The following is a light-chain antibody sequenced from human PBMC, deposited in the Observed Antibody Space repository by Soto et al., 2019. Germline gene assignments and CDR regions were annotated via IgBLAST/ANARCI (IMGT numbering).Light chain of an antibody. CDR1: QSISTY. CDR2: TAS. CDR3: QQSYSIEKPT. V-gene: IGKV1-39*01. Sequence: DIQMTQSPSSLSASVGDRVTISCRASQSISTYLNWYQQKPGKAPKLLIYTASNLLSGVPSRFSGSGSGTDFTLIISSLQPEDFATYYCQQSYSIEKPTFGGGTKVDIK. J-gene: IGKJ4*01.